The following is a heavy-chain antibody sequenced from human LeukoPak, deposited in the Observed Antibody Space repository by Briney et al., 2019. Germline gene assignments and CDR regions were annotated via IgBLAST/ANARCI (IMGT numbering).Heavy chain of an antibody. V-gene: IGHV1-24*01. Sequence: ASVKVSCKVSGYTLTELSMHWVRQAPGKGLEWMGGFDPEDGETIYAQKFQGRVTMTRDTSTSTVYMELSSLRSEDTAVYYCARDPLYTKTLGYFDYWGQGTLVTVSS. CDR1: GYTLTELS. CDR3: ARDPLYTKTLGYFDY. CDR2: FDPEDGET. D-gene: IGHD2-2*02. J-gene: IGHJ4*02.